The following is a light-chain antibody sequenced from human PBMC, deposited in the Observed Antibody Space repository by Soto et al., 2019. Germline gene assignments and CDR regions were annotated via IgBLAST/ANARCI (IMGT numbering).Light chain of an antibody. V-gene: IGKV3-20*01. Sequence: EIVLTQSPGTLSLSPGDRATLSCRASQSVTSNYLAWYQQKPGQAPRLLLYGASRRAIGIPDRFSGSGSGTDFSLTIRRLEPEDFAVYYCQQYDTSPQLTFGGGTKVEIK. J-gene: IGKJ4*01. CDR1: QSVTSNY. CDR3: QQYDTSPQLT. CDR2: GAS.